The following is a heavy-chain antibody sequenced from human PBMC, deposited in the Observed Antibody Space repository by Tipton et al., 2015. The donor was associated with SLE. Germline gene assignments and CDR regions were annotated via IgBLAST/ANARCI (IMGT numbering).Heavy chain of an antibody. Sequence: LSLTCAVSAYSISTGYHWGWIRQPPGKGLEWIASIHHSGNTYYNPSLKSRVTISFDTSKNHFSLKLSSVTATDTAVYFCATYVAIAAADIDYWGQGMLVTVSS. CDR2: IHHSGNT. CDR3: ATYVAIAAADIDY. J-gene: IGHJ4*02. V-gene: IGHV4-38-2*01. D-gene: IGHD6-13*01. CDR1: AYSISTGYH.